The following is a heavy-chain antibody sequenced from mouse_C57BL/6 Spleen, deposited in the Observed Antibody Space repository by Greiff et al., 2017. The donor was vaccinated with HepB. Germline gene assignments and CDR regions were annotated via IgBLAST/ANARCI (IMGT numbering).Heavy chain of an antibody. D-gene: IGHD1-1*02. Sequence: QVQLQQPGAELVKPGASVKLSCKASVYTFTSYWLHWVKQRPGQGLEWIGMIHPNSGSTNYNEKFKSKATLTVDKSSSTAYMQLSTLTSEDSAVYCCARSWYRSDYFDYWGQGTTLTVSS. V-gene: IGHV1-64*01. CDR2: IHPNSGST. CDR1: VYTFTSYW. J-gene: IGHJ2*01. CDR3: ARSWYRSDYFDY.